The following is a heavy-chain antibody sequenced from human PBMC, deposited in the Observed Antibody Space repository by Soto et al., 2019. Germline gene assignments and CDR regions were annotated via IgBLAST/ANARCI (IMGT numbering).Heavy chain of an antibody. CDR3: ARWSYLDY. J-gene: IGHJ4*02. CDR1: GFSFGSYA. Sequence: GGSLRLSCAASGFSFGSYALSWVRQAPGKGLEWVSTISGSDGKTFYADAVKGRFSISRDTSQNTLYLQMNSLRADDTAVYYCARWSYLDYWGQGTRVTVSS. D-gene: IGHD3-3*01. CDR2: ISGSDGKT. V-gene: IGHV3-23*01.